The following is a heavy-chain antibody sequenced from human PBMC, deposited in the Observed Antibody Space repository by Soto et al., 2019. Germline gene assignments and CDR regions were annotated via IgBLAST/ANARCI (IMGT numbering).Heavy chain of an antibody. CDR3: AHKPGRCACFSFCYFDY. CDR2: IYWDDDK. V-gene: IGHV2-5*02. Sequence: QITLKESGPTLVKPTQTLTLTCTFSGFSLTTDGVAVAWIRQPPGKALEWLALIYWDDDKRYSPSLESRLTITGDSSKNQVGLSLTNMDPEDTGTYFCAHKPGRCACFSFCYFDYWGPGALVTVSS. J-gene: IGHJ4*02. D-gene: IGHD2-21*01. CDR1: GFSLTTDGVA.